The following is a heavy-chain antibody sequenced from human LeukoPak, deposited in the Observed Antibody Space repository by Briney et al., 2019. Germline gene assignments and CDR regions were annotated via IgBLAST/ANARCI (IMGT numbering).Heavy chain of an antibody. Sequence: PGGSLRLSCAASGFTFSSYALSWVRQAPGKGLEWVSAISGSGGSTYYADSVKGRFTISRDNSKNTLYLQMNSLRAEDTAVYYCAKDSTMVRGVIIDYWGQGTLVTVSS. CDR2: ISGSGGST. J-gene: IGHJ4*02. CDR3: AKDSTMVRGVIIDY. V-gene: IGHV3-23*01. D-gene: IGHD3-10*01. CDR1: GFTFSSYA.